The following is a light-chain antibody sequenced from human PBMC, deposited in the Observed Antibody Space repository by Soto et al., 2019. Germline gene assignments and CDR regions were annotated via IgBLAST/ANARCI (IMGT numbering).Light chain of an antibody. CDR1: ASDVGANNY. Sequence: QSALTQPASVAGSPGQSITISCTGTASDVGANNYVSWYQQYPGKAPQLIIYDVNQRPSGISDRFFGSKSGDTASLTISWLQADDEADYYCSSHTTSYTVDVFGTGTKLTVL. CDR3: SSHTTSYTVDV. J-gene: IGLJ1*01. V-gene: IGLV2-14*03. CDR2: DVN.